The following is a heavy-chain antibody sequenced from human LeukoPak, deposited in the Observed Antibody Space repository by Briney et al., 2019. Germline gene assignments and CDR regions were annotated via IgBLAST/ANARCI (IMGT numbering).Heavy chain of an antibody. V-gene: IGHV1-69*06. CDR2: IIPIFGTA. CDR3: ARQNYYDSSGYYHYYYYYYMDV. J-gene: IGHJ6*03. Sequence: SVKVSCKASGGTFSSYAISWVRQAPGQGLEWMGGIIPIFGTANYAQKFQGRVTITADKSTSTAYMELGSLRSEDTAVYYCARQNYYDSSGYYHYYYYYYMDVWGKGTTVTVSS. D-gene: IGHD3-22*01. CDR1: GGTFSSYA.